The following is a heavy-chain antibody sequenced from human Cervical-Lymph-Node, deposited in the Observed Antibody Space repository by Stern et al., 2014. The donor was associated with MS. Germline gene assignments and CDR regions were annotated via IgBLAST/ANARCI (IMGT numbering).Heavy chain of an antibody. D-gene: IGHD2-2*01. V-gene: IGHV1-69*01. CDR1: GGTFSSYA. Sequence: QVQLGQPGAEVKKPGSSVKVSCKASGGTFSSYAISWVRQAPGQGLEWMGGIVPIFGTANYAQKFQGRVTITADESTSTAYMELSSLRSEDTAVYYCARSNIVVVPAEYNWFDPWGQGTLVTVSS. J-gene: IGHJ5*02. CDR3: ARSNIVVVPAEYNWFDP. CDR2: IVPIFGTA.